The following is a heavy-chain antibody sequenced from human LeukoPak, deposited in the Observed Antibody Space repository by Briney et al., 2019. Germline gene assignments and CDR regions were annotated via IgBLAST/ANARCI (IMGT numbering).Heavy chain of an antibody. Sequence: SQTLSLTCAISGDSVSSNTASWNWIRQSPSRGLEWLGRTYYRSEWYYDYAESVKSRIIINPDTSKNQFSLQLNSMTSEDTAVYYCARGLATAAAYRGQGTLVTVSS. V-gene: IGHV6-1*01. J-gene: IGHJ4*02. CDR2: TYYRSEWYY. CDR1: GDSVSSNTAS. CDR3: ARGLATAAAY. D-gene: IGHD6-13*01.